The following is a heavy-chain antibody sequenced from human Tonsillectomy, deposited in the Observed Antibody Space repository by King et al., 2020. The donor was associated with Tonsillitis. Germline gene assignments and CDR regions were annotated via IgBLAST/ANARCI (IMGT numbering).Heavy chain of an antibody. D-gene: IGHD3-10*01. J-gene: IGHJ6*02. CDR3: AVSGGSVDV. CDR2: MNPNSGNT. Sequence: QLVQSGAEVKKPGASVKVSCKASGYTFTNYDINWVRQATGQGLQWMGWMNPNSGNTVYAQKFQGRVTMTRNTSVSTAYMELRSLRSEDTAVYYCAVSGGSVDVWGQGTTVTVSS. V-gene: IGHV1-8*02. CDR1: GYTFTNYD.